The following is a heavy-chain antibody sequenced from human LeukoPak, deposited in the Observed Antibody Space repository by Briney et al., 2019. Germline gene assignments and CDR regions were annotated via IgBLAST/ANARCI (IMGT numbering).Heavy chain of an antibody. V-gene: IGHV1-18*01. CDR2: ISPYNGNT. D-gene: IGHD1-26*01. CDR1: GYTFTSYG. Sequence: ASVKVSCKASGYTFTSYGIIWVRQAPGQGLEWMGWISPYNGNTNYAQKLQGRVTMTTDTSTSTAYMELRSLRSDDTAVYYCARLIPQKWELPGKWFDPWGQGTLVTVSS. CDR3: ARLIPQKWELPGKWFDP. J-gene: IGHJ5*02.